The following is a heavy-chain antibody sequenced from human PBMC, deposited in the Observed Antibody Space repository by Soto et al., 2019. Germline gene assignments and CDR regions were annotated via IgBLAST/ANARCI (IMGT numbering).Heavy chain of an antibody. V-gene: IGHV1-18*01. CDR1: GYTFTNYG. CDR2: ISGYNGNT. Sequence: KVXCKASGYTFTNYGFSWVRQAPGQGLERKGWISGYNGNTNYAERLQGRVTMTTDTSTSTANIEKKSLRYDDTAVYYCAREGQLGYWGQGTPVTVSS. CDR3: AREGQLGY. D-gene: IGHD6-6*01. J-gene: IGHJ4*02.